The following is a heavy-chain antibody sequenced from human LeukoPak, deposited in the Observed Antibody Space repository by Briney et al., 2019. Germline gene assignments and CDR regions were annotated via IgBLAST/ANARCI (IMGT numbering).Heavy chain of an antibody. J-gene: IGHJ3*02. CDR3: ARDWGSGTYCSGGSCYEAGAFDI. Sequence: GGSLRLSCAASGFTFSSYAMSWVRQAPGKGLEWVASISGSGGRTYYADSVKGRFTISRDNSKNTLYLQMNSLRAEDTAVYYCARDWGSGTYCSGGSCYEAGAFDIWGQGTMVTVSS. V-gene: IGHV3-23*01. CDR1: GFTFSSYA. CDR2: ISGSGGRT. D-gene: IGHD2-15*01.